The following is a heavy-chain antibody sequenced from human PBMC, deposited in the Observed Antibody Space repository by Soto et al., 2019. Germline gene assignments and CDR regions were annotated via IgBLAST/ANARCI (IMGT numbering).Heavy chain of an antibody. J-gene: IGHJ6*02. CDR1: GGSFSNYG. D-gene: IGHD3-22*01. CDR3: ARGDATKIIVTTYYGLDV. Sequence: QVQVAQSGAEVKKPGSSVKVSCKASGGSFSNYGISWVRQAPGQGLEWMGGIIPVFGTPHYAQKFQDRVTITADESTSTVYMEVSSLTSEDTAVYYCARGDATKIIVTTYYGLDVWGQGTTVTVSS. V-gene: IGHV1-69*12. CDR2: IIPVFGTP.